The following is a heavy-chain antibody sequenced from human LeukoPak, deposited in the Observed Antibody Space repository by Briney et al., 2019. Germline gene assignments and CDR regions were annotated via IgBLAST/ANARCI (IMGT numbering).Heavy chain of an antibody. CDR2: IYHSGST. CDR3: ARDMERGWELPHDAFDI. Sequence: SETLFLTCAVSGGSISSSNWWSWVRQPPGKGLEWIGEIYHSGSTNYNPSLKSRVTISVDKSKNQFSLKLSSVTAADTAVYYCARDMERGWELPHDAFDIWGQGTMVTVSS. J-gene: IGHJ3*02. CDR1: GGSISSSNW. V-gene: IGHV4-4*02. D-gene: IGHD1-26*01.